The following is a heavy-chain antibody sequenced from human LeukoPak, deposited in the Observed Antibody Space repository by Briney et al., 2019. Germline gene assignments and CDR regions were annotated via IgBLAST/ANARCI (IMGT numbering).Heavy chain of an antibody. CDR3: ARELYSNYYYYYGMDV. CDR2: ISYDGSNK. J-gene: IGHJ6*02. Sequence: GSLRLSCAASGFTFSSYAMHWVRQAPGKGLEWVAVISYDGSNKYYADSVKGRFTISRDNSKNTLYLQMNSLRAEDTAVYYCARELYSNYYYYYGMDVWGQGTTVTVSS. V-gene: IGHV3-30-3*01. CDR1: GFTFSSYA. D-gene: IGHD4-11*01.